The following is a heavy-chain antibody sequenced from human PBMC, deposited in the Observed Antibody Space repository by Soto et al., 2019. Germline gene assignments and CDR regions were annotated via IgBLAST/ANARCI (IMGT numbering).Heavy chain of an antibody. D-gene: IGHD6-19*01. J-gene: IGHJ5*02. CDR2: IRGDGGGT. CDR3: AKCSVGTVRSSGWFNWLDP. V-gene: IGHV3-23*01. CDR1: TFTLSRAA. Sequence: EVQLSESGGSLVQPGVSLRRSCAGPTFTLSRAAMSWDRQAPGKGLEWVSSIRGDGGGTLYAASLKGRFTISRDLSKNTVFLQMTSLRSEDTAISYCAKCSVGTVRSSGWFNWLDPWGKGTLVTVSS.